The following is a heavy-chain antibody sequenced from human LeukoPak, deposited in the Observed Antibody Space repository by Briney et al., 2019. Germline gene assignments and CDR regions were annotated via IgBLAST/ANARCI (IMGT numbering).Heavy chain of an antibody. CDR1: GGTFSSYA. D-gene: IGHD3-22*01. CDR2: MNPNSGNT. J-gene: IGHJ5*02. V-gene: IGHV1-8*03. CDR3: ARGYDSSGYLPVDWFDP. Sequence: ASVKVSCKASGGTFSSYAINWVRQATGQGLEWMGWMNPNSGNTGYAQKFQGRVTITRNTSISTAYMELSSLRSEDTAVYYCARGYDSSGYLPVDWFDPWGQGTLVTVSS.